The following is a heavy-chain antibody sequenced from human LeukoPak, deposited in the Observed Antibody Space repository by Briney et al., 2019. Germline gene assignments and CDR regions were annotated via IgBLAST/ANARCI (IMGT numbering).Heavy chain of an antibody. CDR3: VRVNWLHYSGMDV. CDR1: GFAFSNHD. V-gene: IGHV3-13*01. Sequence: GGSLRLSCAASGFAFSNHDFHRVRQVTGKGLEWVSGIGTTGDTYYPGSVKGRFTISRENAKNSFYLQMNSLRAGDTAVYYCVRVNWLHYSGMDVWGQGTTVTVSS. CDR2: IGTTGDT. J-gene: IGHJ6*02. D-gene: IGHD5-12*01.